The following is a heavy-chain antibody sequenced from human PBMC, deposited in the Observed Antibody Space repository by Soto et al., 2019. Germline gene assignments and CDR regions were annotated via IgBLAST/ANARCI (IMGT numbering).Heavy chain of an antibody. Sequence: GESLKISCKGSGYSFTIYWISWVRQMPGKGMEWMGRIDPSNSYTNYSPSFQGNVTISADKSISTAYQQWSSLKASDTAMYYCARPTDYYDQEYGMDVWGQGTTVTVSS. D-gene: IGHD3-22*01. V-gene: IGHV5-10-1*01. J-gene: IGHJ6*02. CDR3: ARPTDYYDQEYGMDV. CDR2: IDPSNSYT. CDR1: GYSFTIYW.